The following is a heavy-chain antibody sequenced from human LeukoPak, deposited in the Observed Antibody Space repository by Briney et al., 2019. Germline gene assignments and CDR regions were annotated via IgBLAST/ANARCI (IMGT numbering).Heavy chain of an antibody. Sequence: ASVKVSCKTSGYRFTGFYIHWVRQAPGHGLEWMGWVNPNTGGTNSALKFQGRVTLTTDTSISAAYMDLRSLTSDDTAVYYCPREADFNGSGRGDSWGQGTLVIVSS. V-gene: IGHV1-2*02. CDR3: PREADFNGSGRGDS. D-gene: IGHD2-8*01. J-gene: IGHJ4*02. CDR1: GYRFTGFY. CDR2: VNPNTGGT.